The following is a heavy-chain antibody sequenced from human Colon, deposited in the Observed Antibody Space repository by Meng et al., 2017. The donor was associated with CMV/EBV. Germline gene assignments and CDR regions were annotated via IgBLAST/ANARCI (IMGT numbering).Heavy chain of an antibody. Sequence: TSHDIHWVRQATGQGLEWMGWMNPNTGNTAYAQKFQGRVTMTRNTSISTAYMELRSLRSEDTAIYYCARKSPFVPPLTVQSRDNWFDPWGQGTLVTVSS. J-gene: IGHJ5*02. CDR3: ARKSPFVPPLTVQSRDNWFDP. CDR1: TSHD. V-gene: IGHV1-8*01. D-gene: IGHD7-27*01. CDR2: MNPNTGNT.